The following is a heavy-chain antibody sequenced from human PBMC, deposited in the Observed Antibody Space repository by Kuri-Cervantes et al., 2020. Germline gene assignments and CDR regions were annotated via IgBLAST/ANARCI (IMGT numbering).Heavy chain of an antibody. Sequence: GGSLRLSCKGSGYSFSSYWVAWVRQMPGEGLEWMGIIDPTDSDTRYSPSFQGQVTISADKSISTAYLQWSSLKASDTAMYYCARRGELGYDYGIDYWGQGTLVTVSS. CDR3: ARRGELGYDYGIDY. D-gene: IGHD5-12*01. CDR1: GYSFSSYW. CDR2: IDPTDSDT. V-gene: IGHV5-51*01. J-gene: IGHJ4*02.